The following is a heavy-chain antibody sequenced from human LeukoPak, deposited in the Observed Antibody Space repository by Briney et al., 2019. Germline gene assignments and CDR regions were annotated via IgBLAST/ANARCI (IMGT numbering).Heavy chain of an antibody. D-gene: IGHD2-2*02. J-gene: IGHJ3*02. CDR2: ISAYNGNT. Sequence: ASVKVSCKASGYTFTSYGISWVRQAPGQGLEWMGWISAYNGNTNYAQKLQGRVTMTTDTSTSTAYMELRSLRSDDTAVYYCARDLDNIVVIPAAIQGPDAFDIWGQGTMVTVSS. V-gene: IGHV1-18*01. CDR1: GYTFTSYG. CDR3: ARDLDNIVVIPAAIQGPDAFDI.